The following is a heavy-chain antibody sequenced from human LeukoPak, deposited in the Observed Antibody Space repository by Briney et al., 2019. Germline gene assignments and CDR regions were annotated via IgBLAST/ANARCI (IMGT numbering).Heavy chain of an antibody. D-gene: IGHD3-10*01. CDR1: GVSFSNHY. J-gene: IGHJ3*02. V-gene: IGHV4-59*11. CDR2: FYYSGGT. CDR3: ARTAPGASYRWGAFDI. Sequence: SETLSLTCSVSGVSFSNHYWSRIREPPGKGLEWIGWFYYSGGTYFNPSLGSRVTISADTSRNHLSLNLRSLTAADTAVYYSARTAPGASYRWGAFDIWGQGTMLTVSS.